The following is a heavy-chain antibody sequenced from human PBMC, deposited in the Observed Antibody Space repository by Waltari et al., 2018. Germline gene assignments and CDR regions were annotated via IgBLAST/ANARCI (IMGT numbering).Heavy chain of an antibody. CDR3: ARSGGGTTTFGVAE. D-gene: IGHD3-3*01. Sequence: QVQLVQSGAEVKKSGASVKVSCKASGYPFPDFFIDWVRQAPGQGLEWMGRINPNSGDTSYAQRFQGRVTMTGDTSITTAYMELTGLRSDDTAIYYCARSGGGTTTFGVAEWGQGSLVTVSS. CDR1: GYPFPDFF. CDR2: INPNSGDT. V-gene: IGHV1-2*06. J-gene: IGHJ4*02.